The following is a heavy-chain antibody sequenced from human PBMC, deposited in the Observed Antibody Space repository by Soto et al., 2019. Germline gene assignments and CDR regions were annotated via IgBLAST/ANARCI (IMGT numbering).Heavy chain of an antibody. CDR3: ARELLQVVPAAINSLFDY. CDR2: INPSGGST. CDR1: GYTFTSYY. D-gene: IGHD2-2*01. J-gene: IGHJ4*02. V-gene: IGHV1-46*01. Sequence: QVQLVQSGAEVKKPGASVKVSCKASGYTFTSYYMHWVRQAPGQGLEWMGIINPSGGSTSYAQKFQGRVTMTRDTSTSTVYMELSGLGSEDTAVYYCARELLQVVPAAINSLFDYWGQGTLVTVSS.